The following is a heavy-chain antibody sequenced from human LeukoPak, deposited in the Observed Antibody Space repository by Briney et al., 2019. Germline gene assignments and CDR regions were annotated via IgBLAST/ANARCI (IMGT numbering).Heavy chain of an antibody. J-gene: IGHJ6*03. CDR3: ARLNWNYEGYMDV. CDR2: IKQDGSEK. Sequence: GGSLRLSCAASGFTFSNYWMSWVRQAPGKGLEWVANIKQDGSEKYYLDSVKGRFTISRDNAKNSLYLQMNSLRAEDTAVYYCARLNWNYEGYMDVWGKGTTVTVSS. V-gene: IGHV3-7*01. D-gene: IGHD1-7*01. CDR1: GFTFSNYW.